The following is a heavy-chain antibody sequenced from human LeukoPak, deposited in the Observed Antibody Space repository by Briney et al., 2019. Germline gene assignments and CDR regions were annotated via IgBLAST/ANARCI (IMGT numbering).Heavy chain of an antibody. D-gene: IGHD2-21*01. CDR2: ISSSGSTI. V-gene: IGHV3-48*03. CDR3: ARVRLIGDYYYYMDV. Sequence: GESLRLSCAASGFTFSSYEMNWVRQAPGKGLEWVSYISSSGSTIYYADSVKGRFTISRDNAKNSLYLQMNSLRAEDTAVYYCARVRLIGDYYYYMDVWGKGTMVTVSS. J-gene: IGHJ6*03. CDR1: GFTFSSYE.